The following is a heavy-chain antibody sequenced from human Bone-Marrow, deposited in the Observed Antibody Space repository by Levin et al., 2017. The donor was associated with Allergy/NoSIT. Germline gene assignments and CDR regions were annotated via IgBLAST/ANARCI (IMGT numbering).Heavy chain of an antibody. CDR2: IGSRSTYI. J-gene: IGHJ4*02. V-gene: IGHV3-21*06. CDR3: VRSSGWTPPDS. D-gene: IGHD6-19*01. CDR1: GFAVGTYT. Sequence: GGSLRLSCVASGFAVGTYTLSWVRRAPGKGLEWVSSIGSRSTYINYADSVKGRFTISRDNAKNSMYMEMSSLGVEDTAMYYCVRSSGWTPPDSWGQGTLVTVSS.